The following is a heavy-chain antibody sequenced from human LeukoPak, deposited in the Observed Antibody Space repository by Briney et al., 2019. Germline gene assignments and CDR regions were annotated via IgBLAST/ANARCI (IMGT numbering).Heavy chain of an antibody. Sequence: GGSLRLSCAASGFTFSSYAMSWVRQAPGKGLEWVSAISDRGSSTYDADSVKGRFTISRDNSKNTLYLQMNSLRADDTAVYYCAKQDIMSSGWYGWGQGSLVSVSS. CDR3: AKQDIMSSGWYG. V-gene: IGHV3-23*01. D-gene: IGHD6-13*01. CDR2: ISDRGSST. J-gene: IGHJ4*01. CDR1: GFTFSSYA.